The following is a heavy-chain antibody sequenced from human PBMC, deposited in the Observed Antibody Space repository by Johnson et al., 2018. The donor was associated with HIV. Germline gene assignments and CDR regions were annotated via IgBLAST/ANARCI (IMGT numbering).Heavy chain of an antibody. D-gene: IGHD3-10*01. J-gene: IGHJ3*02. CDR1: GFTFSDYY. CDR2: INWNGDST. V-gene: IGHV3-20*04. CDR3: ARAAAPYYYGSGSYYFDTFDI. Sequence: VLLVESGGGLVKPGGSLRLSCAASGFTFSDYYMSWIRQAPGKGLEWVSGINWNGDSTGYADSVKGRFTISRANAKKSLYLQMNSLRAEDTALYYCARAAAPYYYGSGSYYFDTFDIWGQGTMVTVSS.